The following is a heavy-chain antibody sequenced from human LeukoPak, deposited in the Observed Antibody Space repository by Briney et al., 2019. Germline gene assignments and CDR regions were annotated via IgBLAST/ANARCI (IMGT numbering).Heavy chain of an antibody. V-gene: IGHV3-11*01. Sequence: KPGGSLRLSCAASGFTFSDYYMSWIRQAPGKGLEWVSYISSSGSTIYYADSVKGRFTISRDNAKNSLYLQMNSLRAEDTAVYYCARVVSSGWSLGYYGMDVWGQGTTVTVSS. CDR1: GFTFSDYY. CDR2: ISSSGSTI. D-gene: IGHD6-19*01. J-gene: IGHJ6*02. CDR3: ARVVSSGWSLGYYGMDV.